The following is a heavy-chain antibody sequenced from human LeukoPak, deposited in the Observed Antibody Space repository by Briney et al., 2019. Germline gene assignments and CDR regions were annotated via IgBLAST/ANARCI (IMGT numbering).Heavy chain of an antibody. CDR2: ISAHNGNT. V-gene: IGHV1-18*04. CDR3: ARDGEFCTSTTCYLWFDP. Sequence: ASVKVSCKASGYTFSNFGITWVRQAPGQGLEWMGWISAHNGNTNCAKKLQGRVTMTTDTSTNTAYMELRSLRSDDTAVYFCARDGEFCTSTTCYLWFDPWGQGTLVTVSS. D-gene: IGHD2-2*01. CDR1: GYTFSNFG. J-gene: IGHJ5*02.